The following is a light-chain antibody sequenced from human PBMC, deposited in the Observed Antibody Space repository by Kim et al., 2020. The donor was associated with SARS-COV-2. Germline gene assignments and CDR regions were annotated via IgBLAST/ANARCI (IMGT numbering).Light chain of an antibody. J-gene: IGKJ1*01. Sequence: ASVGHIVPITCRASQSLDNYFNWYQQHPAKAPKLLVYTSSKLQDGVPPRFSASGSGTEFTLTITSLQADDFASYFCQQTHGFPWSFARGTKVDIK. CDR2: TSS. V-gene: IGKV1-39*01. CDR3: QQTHGFPWS. CDR1: QSLDNY.